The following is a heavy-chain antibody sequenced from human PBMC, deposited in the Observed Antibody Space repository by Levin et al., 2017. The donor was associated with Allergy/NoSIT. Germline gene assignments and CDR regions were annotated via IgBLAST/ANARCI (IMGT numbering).Heavy chain of an antibody. Sequence: GESLKISCKASGYVFTNYWIAWVRQMPGKGLEWMGIMWPGDSDSTYSRPFQGQVTMSADKSTNTAYLQWSSLKASDTANYYCARRRESAGDWCYDYWGQGTLVTVSS. V-gene: IGHV5-51*01. J-gene: IGHJ4*02. D-gene: IGHD2-21*02. CDR3: ARRRESAGDWCYDY. CDR1: GYVFTNYW. CDR2: MWPGDSDS.